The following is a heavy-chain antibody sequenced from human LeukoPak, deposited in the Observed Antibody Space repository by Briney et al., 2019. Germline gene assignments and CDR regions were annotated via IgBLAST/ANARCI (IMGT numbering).Heavy chain of an antibody. V-gene: IGHV4-31*03. J-gene: IGHJ5*02. Sequence: SQTLSLTCTVSGGSISSGGYYWSWIRQHSGKGLEWIGYIYYSGSTYYNPSLKSRVTISVDTSKNQFSLKLSSVTAADTAVYYCARLYYYDSSGYYYGGPNWFDPWGQGTLVTVSS. D-gene: IGHD3-22*01. CDR2: IYYSGST. CDR3: ARLYYYDSSGYYYGGPNWFDP. CDR1: GGSISSGGYY.